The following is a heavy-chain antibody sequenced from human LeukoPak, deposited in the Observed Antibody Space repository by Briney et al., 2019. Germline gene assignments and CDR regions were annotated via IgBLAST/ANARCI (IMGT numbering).Heavy chain of an antibody. V-gene: IGHV4-34*01. CDR2: INHSGST. D-gene: IGHD3-3*01. CDR3: ARTATYYDFWSGYYYYFDY. J-gene: IGHJ4*02. Sequence: PSETLSLTCAVYGGSFSGYYWSWIRQPPGKGLEWIGEINHSGSTNYNPSLKSRVTISVDTSKNQFSLKLSSVTAADTAVYYCARTATYYDFWSGYYYYFDYWGQGTLVTVSS. CDR1: GGSFSGYY.